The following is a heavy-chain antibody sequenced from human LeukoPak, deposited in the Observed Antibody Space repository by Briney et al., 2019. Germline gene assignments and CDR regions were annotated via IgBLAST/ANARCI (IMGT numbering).Heavy chain of an antibody. J-gene: IGHJ3*02. D-gene: IGHD3-9*01. V-gene: IGHV3-23*01. CDR1: GLTFSSYA. CDR3: AKTYYDILTGMRGAFDI. CDR2: ISGSGGST. Sequence: PGGSLRLSCAASGLTFSSYAMSWVRQAPGKGLEWVSAISGSGGSTYYADSVKGRFTISRDNSKNTLYLQMNSLRAEDTAVYYCAKTYYDILTGMRGAFDIWGQGTMATVSS.